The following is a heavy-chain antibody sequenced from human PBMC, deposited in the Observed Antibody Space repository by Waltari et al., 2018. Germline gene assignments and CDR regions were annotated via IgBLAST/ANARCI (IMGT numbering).Heavy chain of an antibody. CDR1: GGSFSGYS. V-gene: IGHV4-34*01. Sequence: QVQLQQWGAGLLKPSETLSLTCAVYGGSFSGYSWSWIRPPPGNGREWIGEINHSGSTNYNPSLKSRVTISVDTSKNQFSLKLSSVTAADTAVYYCARRTGGRRYQPPPIDNWFDPWGQGTLVTVSS. D-gene: IGHD2-2*01. CDR3: ARRTGGRRYQPPPIDNWFDP. CDR2: INHSGST. J-gene: IGHJ5*02.